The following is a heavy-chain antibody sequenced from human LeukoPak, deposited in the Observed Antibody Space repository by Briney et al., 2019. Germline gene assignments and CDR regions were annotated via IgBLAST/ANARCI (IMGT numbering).Heavy chain of an antibody. CDR3: ARDQGGMDV. CDR2: IWYDGSNE. Sequence: GGSLRLSCAASGFTFSSYGMHWVRQAPGKGLEWVAIIWYDGSNEYYADSVKGRFTISRDNSKNTLYLQMNSLRAEDTAVYYCARDQGGMDVWGQGTTVTVSS. CDR1: GFTFSSYG. V-gene: IGHV3-33*01. J-gene: IGHJ6*02.